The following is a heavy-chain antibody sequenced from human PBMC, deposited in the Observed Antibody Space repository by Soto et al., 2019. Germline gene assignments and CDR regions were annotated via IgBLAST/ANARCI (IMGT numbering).Heavy chain of an antibody. Sequence: PGGSLRLSCAASGFTFSSYAMHWVRQAPGKGLEWVAVISYDGSNKYYADSVKGRFTISRDNSKNTLYLQMNSLRAEDTAVYYCARDGWGFLDYLINWFDPWGQGTLVTVSS. D-gene: IGHD3-3*01. CDR2: ISYDGSNK. V-gene: IGHV3-30-3*01. CDR3: ARDGWGFLDYLINWFDP. J-gene: IGHJ5*02. CDR1: GFTFSSYA.